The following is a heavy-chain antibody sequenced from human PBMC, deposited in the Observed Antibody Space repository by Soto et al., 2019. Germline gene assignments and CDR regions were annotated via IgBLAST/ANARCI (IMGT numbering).Heavy chain of an antibody. Sequence: SQTLSLTCAISGDSVSSNSASWNWIRQSPSRGLEWLGRTYYRSKWYNDYAVSVKSRITINPDTSKNQFSLQLNSVTPEDTAVYYCARGTAARPTVWFDPWGQGTLVTVSS. D-gene: IGHD6-6*01. CDR3: ARGTAARPTVWFDP. V-gene: IGHV6-1*01. J-gene: IGHJ5*02. CDR1: GDSVSSNSAS. CDR2: TYYRSKWYN.